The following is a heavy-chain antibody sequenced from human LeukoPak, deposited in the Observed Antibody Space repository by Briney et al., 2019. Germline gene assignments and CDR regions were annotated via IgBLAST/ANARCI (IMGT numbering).Heavy chain of an antibody. CDR3: AREGPVGTDGF. Sequence: SVKVSCKASGGSFSSYGISWVRQAPGQGLEWMGGRIPILGTTNLAQKFQGRLTITADESTSTAHMELNGLRVDDTAVYYCAREGPVGTDGFWGQGTLVTVSS. D-gene: IGHD5-24*01. V-gene: IGHV1-69*13. J-gene: IGHJ1*01. CDR1: GGSFSSYG. CDR2: RIPILGTT.